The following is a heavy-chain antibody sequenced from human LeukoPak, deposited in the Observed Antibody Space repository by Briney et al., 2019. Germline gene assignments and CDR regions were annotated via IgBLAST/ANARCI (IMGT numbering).Heavy chain of an antibody. CDR1: GFAFSSYG. CDR3: TKSRISFSGQADH. CDR2: IWYDGSDK. D-gene: IGHD5-12*01. J-gene: IGHJ4*02. Sequence: GRSLRLSCAASGFAFSSYGMHWVRQAPGKGLEWVALIWYDGSDKYYTDSVKGRFTISRDNSKNTLSLQMNSLRAEDTAVYYCTKSRISFSGQADHWGQGTLVTVSS. V-gene: IGHV3-33*03.